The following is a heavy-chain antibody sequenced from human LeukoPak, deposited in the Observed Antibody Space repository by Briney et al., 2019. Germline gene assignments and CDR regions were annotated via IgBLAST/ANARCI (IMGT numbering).Heavy chain of an antibody. D-gene: IGHD4-11*01. J-gene: IGHJ3*01. Sequence: SETLSLTCTVSGGSISSASHHWSWIRQHPGKGLEWIGYIYYSGRAYYNPSLNSRATMSIDTSKNQFSLKLTSVTAADTAVYYCARRGDSTVIHGFDVWGQGTLVTVSS. CDR2: IYYSGRA. V-gene: IGHV4-31*03. CDR3: ARRGDSTVIHGFDV. CDR1: GGSISSASHH.